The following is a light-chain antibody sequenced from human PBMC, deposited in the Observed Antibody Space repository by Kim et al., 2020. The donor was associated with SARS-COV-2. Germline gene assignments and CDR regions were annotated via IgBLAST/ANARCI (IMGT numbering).Light chain of an antibody. CDR1: QDIDNY. CDR2: DSS. J-gene: IGKJ2*01. V-gene: IGKV1-33*01. Sequence: DIQMTQSPSSLSASVGDRVTITCQASQDIDNYLNWYQQKPGKVPKLLIYDSSNLETGVPSRFSGSGSGTHFTFTISSLQPEDFATYYCQHYNGLPYTFGQGTKLEIK. CDR3: QHYNGLPYT.